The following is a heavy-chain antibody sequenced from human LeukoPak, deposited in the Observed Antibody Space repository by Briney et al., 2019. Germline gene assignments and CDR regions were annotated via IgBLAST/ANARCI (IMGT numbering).Heavy chain of an antibody. CDR3: TRTNFGLGSRDGFDI. CDR1: GYTFTSYA. CDR2: INTNTGNP. J-gene: IGHJ3*02. Sequence: ASVKVSCKASGYTFTSYAMNWVRQAPGQGLEWMGWINTNTGNPTYAQGFTGRFVFSLDTSVSTAYLQISSLKAEDTAVYYCTRTNFGLGSRDGFDIWGQGTMVTVSS. V-gene: IGHV7-4-1*02. D-gene: IGHD3-10*01.